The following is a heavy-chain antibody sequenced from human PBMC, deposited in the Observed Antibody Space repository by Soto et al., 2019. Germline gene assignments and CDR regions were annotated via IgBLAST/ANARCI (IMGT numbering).Heavy chain of an antibody. CDR1: GFTFSSYG. CDR2: ISYDGSNK. J-gene: IGHJ4*02. V-gene: IGHV3-30*03. D-gene: IGHD4-17*01. Sequence: LRLSCAASGFTFSSYGMHWVRQAPGKGLEWVAVISYDGSNKYYADSVKGRFTISRDNSKNTLYLQMNSLRAEDTAVYYCATSQEDYGDYRFDYWGQGTLVTVSS. CDR3: ATSQEDYGDYRFDY.